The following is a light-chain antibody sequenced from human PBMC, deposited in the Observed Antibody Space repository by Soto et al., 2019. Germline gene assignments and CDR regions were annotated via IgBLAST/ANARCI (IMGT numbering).Light chain of an antibody. CDR2: AAS. CDR1: QSISSY. V-gene: IGKV1-39*01. Sequence: DIQMTQSPSSLSASVGDRVTITCRASQSISSYLNWYQQKPGKAPKILIYAASSLQSGVPSRFSGSGSGTEFTLTISSLQPEDFETYYCQQVYVYPSTFGGGTKVDIK. J-gene: IGKJ4*01. CDR3: QQVYVYPST.